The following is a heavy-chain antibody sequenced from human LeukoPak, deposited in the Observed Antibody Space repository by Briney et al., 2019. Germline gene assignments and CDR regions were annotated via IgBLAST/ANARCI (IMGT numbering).Heavy chain of an antibody. V-gene: IGHV3-21*01. D-gene: IGHD1-26*01. CDR2: ISSSSSYI. CDR3: ARRRGSSPLAFDY. J-gene: IGHJ4*02. CDR1: GFTFSSYS. Sequence: GGSLRLSCAASGFTFSSYSMNWVRQAPGKGLEWVSSISSSSSYIYYADSVKGRFTISRDNAKNSLYLQMNSLRAEDTAVYYCARRRGSSPLAFDYWGQGTLVTVSS.